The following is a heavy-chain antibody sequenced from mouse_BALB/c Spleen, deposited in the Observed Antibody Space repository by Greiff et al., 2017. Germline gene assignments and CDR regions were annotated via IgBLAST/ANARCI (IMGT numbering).Heavy chain of an antibody. J-gene: IGHJ1*01. Sequence: EVQLQQSGPELVKPGASVKISCKTSGYTFTEYTMHWVKQSHGKSIEWIGGINPNNGGNSNNQKFKGKATLTVDKSSSTAYMELRSLTSEDSAVYYCARGIYGRSYWYFDVWGAGTTVTVSS. CDR1: GYTFTEYT. CDR3: ARGIYGRSYWYFDV. CDR2: INPNNGGN. D-gene: IGHD1-1*01. V-gene: IGHV1-18*01.